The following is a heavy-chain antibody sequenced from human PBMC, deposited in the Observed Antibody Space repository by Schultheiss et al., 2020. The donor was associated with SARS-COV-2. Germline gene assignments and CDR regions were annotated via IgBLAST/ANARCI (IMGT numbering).Heavy chain of an antibody. J-gene: IGHJ4*02. CDR2: IKCDGSEK. Sequence: GGSLRLSCAASGFTFSSSWMHWVCQAPEKGQEWVADIKCDGSEKYYVDSVKGRFTISRDNAKNSLYLQMNSLRAEDTAVYYCAKGKRITMIVPFDYWGQGTLVTVSS. D-gene: IGHD3-22*01. CDR3: AKGKRITMIVPFDY. V-gene: IGHV3-52*01. CDR1: GFTFSSSW.